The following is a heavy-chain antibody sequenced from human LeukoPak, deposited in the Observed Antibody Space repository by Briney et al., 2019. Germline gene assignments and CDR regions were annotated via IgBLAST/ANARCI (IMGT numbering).Heavy chain of an antibody. CDR1: GFTFSSDW. J-gene: IGHJ4*02. CDR3: ARGYSYVFY. V-gene: IGHV3-7*04. Sequence: GGSLGRSCAAAGFTFSSDWVGWVRQAPGKGLEWVANIKLDGSETNYGDSVKGRFTVSRDNAKNSLFLQMDSLRAEDTAVYYCARGYSYVFYWGQGTLVSVSS. D-gene: IGHD5-18*01. CDR2: IKLDGSET.